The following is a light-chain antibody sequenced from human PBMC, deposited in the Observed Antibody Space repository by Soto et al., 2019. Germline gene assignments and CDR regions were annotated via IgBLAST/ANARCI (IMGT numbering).Light chain of an antibody. CDR2: AAS. V-gene: IGKV1-39*01. CDR1: ESISRR. J-gene: IGKJ5*01. CDR3: QQTYTTLSIT. Sequence: DIQMTQTPSSLSGSVGDRVTITCRASESISRRLNWYQQKPGKAPKLLIYAASSLQNGVPSRFRGGGSGTDFTLTISNLQPDDFATYYCQQTYTTLSITFGQGTRLDIK.